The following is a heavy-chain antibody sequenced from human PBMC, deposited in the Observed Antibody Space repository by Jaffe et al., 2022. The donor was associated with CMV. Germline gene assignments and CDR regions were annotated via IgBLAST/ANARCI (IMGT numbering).Heavy chain of an antibody. CDR2: ISSNDGGHT. CDR1: GFSFNEYY. CDR3: ARDDCSGGSCQLYYYYMDV. J-gene: IGHJ6*03. Sequence: QVQLVESGGGLVKPGGSLRLSCAASGFSFNEYYMTWIRQAPGKGLEWVSYISSNDGGHTNYADSVKGRFTISRDNARNLLYLQMNNLRAEDTAVYYCARDDCSGGSCQLYYYYMDVWGKGATVTVSS. V-gene: IGHV3-11*06. D-gene: IGHD2-15*01.